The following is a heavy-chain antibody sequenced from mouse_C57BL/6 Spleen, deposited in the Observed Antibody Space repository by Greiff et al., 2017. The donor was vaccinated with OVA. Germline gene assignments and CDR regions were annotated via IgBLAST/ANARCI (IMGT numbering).Heavy chain of an antibody. V-gene: IGHV10-1*01. CDR2: IRSKSNNYAT. D-gene: IGHD2-10*02. Sequence: DVMLVESGGGLVQPKGSLKLSCAASGFSFNTYAMNWVRQAPGKGLEWVARIRSKSNNYATYYADSVKDRFTISRDDSESMLYLQMNNLKTEDTAMYYCVRLGMDGAMDYWGQGTSVTVSS. CDR1: GFSFNTYA. J-gene: IGHJ4*01. CDR3: VRLGMDGAMDY.